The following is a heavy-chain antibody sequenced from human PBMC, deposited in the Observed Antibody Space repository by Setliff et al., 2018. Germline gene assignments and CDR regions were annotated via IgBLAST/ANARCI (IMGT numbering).Heavy chain of an antibody. J-gene: IGHJ6*02. V-gene: IGHV4-34*01. CDR3: ARGKVLYDYVWGSYRYEDYYYGMDV. D-gene: IGHD3-16*02. CDR2: INHSGST. CDR1: GGSFSGYY. Sequence: SETLSLTCAVYGGSFSGYYWSWIRQPPGKGLEWIGEINHSGSTNYNPSLKSRVTISVDTSKNQFSLTLSSVTAADTAVYYCARGKVLYDYVWGSYRYEDYYYGMDVWGQGTTVTVSS.